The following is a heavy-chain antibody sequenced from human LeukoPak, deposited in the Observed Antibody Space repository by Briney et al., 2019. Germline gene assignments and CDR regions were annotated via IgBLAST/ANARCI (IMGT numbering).Heavy chain of an antibody. J-gene: IGHJ5*02. CDR3: AREITFGGVDWFDP. CDR1: GYTFTSYG. Sequence: GASVTVSCMASGYTFTSYGISWVRQAPGEGSEGMGWISAYNDNTNYAQKLQGRVTMTTDTSTSTAYMELRSLRSDDTAVYYRAREITFGGVDWFDPWGQGTLVTVSS. CDR2: ISAYNDNT. D-gene: IGHD3-16*01. V-gene: IGHV1-18*01.